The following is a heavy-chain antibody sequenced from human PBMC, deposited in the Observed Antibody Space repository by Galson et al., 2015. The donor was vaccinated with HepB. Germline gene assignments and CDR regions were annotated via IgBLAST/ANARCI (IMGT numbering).Heavy chain of an antibody. Sequence: SVKVSCKASGYNFINHGITWVRRAPGQGLEWMGWISTYNGDSNYAQKFQGRVTMTTDTSTTTAYMELTSLTSDDTAVYYCARDAETRDYGDYWFDSWGQGTLVTVSS. D-gene: IGHD4-17*01. CDR2: ISTYNGDS. CDR1: GYNFINHG. V-gene: IGHV1-18*04. J-gene: IGHJ5*01. CDR3: ARDAETRDYGDYWFDS.